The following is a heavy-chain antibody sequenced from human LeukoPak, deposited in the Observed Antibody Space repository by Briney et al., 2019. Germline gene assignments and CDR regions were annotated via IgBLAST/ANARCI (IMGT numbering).Heavy chain of an antibody. CDR3: ARDRRIEAADLDAFDI. V-gene: IGHV3-33*01. J-gene: IGHJ3*02. CDR2: IWYDGSNK. Sequence: PGRSLRLSCAASGFTFSCYGMHWVRQAPGKGLEWVAVIWYDGSNKYYADSVKGRFTISRDNSKNTLYLQMNSLRAEDTAVCYCARDRRIEAADLDAFDIWGQGTMVTVSS. CDR1: GFTFSCYG. D-gene: IGHD6-13*01.